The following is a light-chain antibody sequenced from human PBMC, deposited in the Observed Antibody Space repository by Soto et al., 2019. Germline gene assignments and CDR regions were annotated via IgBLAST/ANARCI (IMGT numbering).Light chain of an antibody. J-gene: IGKJ1*01. CDR1: QGIKND. CDR2: AAS. V-gene: IGKV1-6*01. CDR3: LQDYSYPLT. Sequence: AIQMTQSPSSLSASVGDRVTITCRASQGIKNDLGWYQQKPGKAPKLLIYAASSLQSGVPSRFSGSGSGTDFSLTISSLQPDDFATYYCLQDYSYPLTFGQGTKVGIK.